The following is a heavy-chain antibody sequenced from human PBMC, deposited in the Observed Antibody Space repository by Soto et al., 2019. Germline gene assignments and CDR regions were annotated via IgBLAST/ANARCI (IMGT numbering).Heavy chain of an antibody. D-gene: IGHD2-8*01. J-gene: IGHJ6*02. Sequence: SETLSLTCAVYGGSFSGYYWTWIRQPPVKVLEWIGEINHRGNTNYNPSLKSRVTISVDTSKNQFSLKLTSVTAADTAVYYCARQEVPQWFTKGYYGMDVWGQGTTVTVSS. CDR1: GGSFSGYY. CDR3: ARQEVPQWFTKGYYGMDV. CDR2: INHRGNT. V-gene: IGHV4-34*01.